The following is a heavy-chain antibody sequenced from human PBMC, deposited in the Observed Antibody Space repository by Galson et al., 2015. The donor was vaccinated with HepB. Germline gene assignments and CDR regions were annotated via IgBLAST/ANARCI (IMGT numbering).Heavy chain of an antibody. CDR2: IYHSGSA. J-gene: IGHJ4*02. V-gene: IGHV4-38-2*02. CDR3: ARDPRGYDLDPNDY. Sequence: SETLSLTCTVSGYSISSGYYWGWIRQPPGKGLEWIGSIYHSGSAYYNPSLKSRVTISVDTSQNQFSLKLSSVTAADTAVYYCARDPRGYDLDPNDYWGQGTLVTVSS. CDR1: GYSISSGYY. D-gene: IGHD5-12*01.